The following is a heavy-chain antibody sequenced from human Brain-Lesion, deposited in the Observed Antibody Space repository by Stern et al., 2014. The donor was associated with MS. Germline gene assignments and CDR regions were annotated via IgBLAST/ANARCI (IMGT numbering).Heavy chain of an antibody. CDR1: GFNFSSYR. Sequence: EVQLVESGGGLVPPGGSLGLSCAASGFNFSSYRMHWVRQFPEKGLFWVSQINRDGSDTSYADSVKGRFSISRDNIRNMLYLRMTSLRAEDTAVYYCARGVGDYWGQGARVTVSS. CDR2: INRDGSDT. CDR3: ARGVGDY. J-gene: IGHJ4*02. D-gene: IGHD3-16*01. V-gene: IGHV3-74*01.